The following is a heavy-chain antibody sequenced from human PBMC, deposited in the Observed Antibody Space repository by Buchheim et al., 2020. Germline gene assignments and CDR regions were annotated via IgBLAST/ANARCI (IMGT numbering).Heavy chain of an antibody. CDR2: ISSSSSTI. J-gene: IGHJ6*03. D-gene: IGHD3-3*01. V-gene: IGHV3-48*02. CDR1: GFTFSSYS. Sequence: EVQLVESGGGLVQPGGSLRLSCAASGFTFSSYSMNWVRQAPGKGLEWVSYISSSSSTIYYADSVKGRFTISSDNAKNSLYLQMNSLRDEDTAVYYCARVDYDFWSGYYSYYYYYYMDVWGKGTT. CDR3: ARVDYDFWSGYYSYYYYYYMDV.